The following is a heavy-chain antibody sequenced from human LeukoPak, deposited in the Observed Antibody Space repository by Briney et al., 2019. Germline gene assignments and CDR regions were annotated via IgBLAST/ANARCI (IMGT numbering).Heavy chain of an antibody. CDR1: GFTFSSYG. J-gene: IGHJ6*04. V-gene: IGHV3-30*03. D-gene: IGHD3-10*01. CDR2: ISYDGSNK. Sequence: PGGSLRLSCAASGFTFSSYGMHWVRQAPGKGLEWVAVISYDGSNKHYADSVKGRFTISRDNSKNTLYLQMNSLRAEDTAVYYCARDMIRGVISPQYYYYYGMDVWGKGTTVTVSS. CDR3: ARDMIRGVISPQYYYYYGMDV.